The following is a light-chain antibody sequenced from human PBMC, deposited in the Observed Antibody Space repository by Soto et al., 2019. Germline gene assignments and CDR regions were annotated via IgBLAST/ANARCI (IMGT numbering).Light chain of an antibody. CDR3: HQYYNSST. Sequence: EIGLSQSPGTLSLSQGERATLSCRASQSISSSYLAWYQQKPGQAPRLLIYGASTRATGIPDRFSGSGSGTEFTLTISSLQSEDFGLYYCHQYYNSSTFCQGTNVDI. V-gene: IGKV3-20*01. CDR1: QSISSSY. CDR2: GAS. J-gene: IGKJ1*01.